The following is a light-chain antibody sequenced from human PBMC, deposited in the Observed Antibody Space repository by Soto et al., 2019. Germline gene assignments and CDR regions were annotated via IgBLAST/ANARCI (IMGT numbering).Light chain of an antibody. Sequence: QSALTQPASVSGSTGQSITISCTGTSSDVGGYNYVSWYQQHPGKAPKLMIYDVINRPSGVSNRFSGSKSGNSASLTISGLQAEDEADYYCSSYTSSSTYVVFGGGTQLTVL. CDR1: SSDVGGYNY. CDR3: SSYTSSSTYVV. J-gene: IGLJ2*01. V-gene: IGLV2-14*03. CDR2: DVI.